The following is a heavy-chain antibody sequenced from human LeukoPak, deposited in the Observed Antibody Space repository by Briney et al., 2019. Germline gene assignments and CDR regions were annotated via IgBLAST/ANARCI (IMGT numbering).Heavy chain of an antibody. V-gene: IGHV3-21*01. CDR1: GFTFSSYS. Sequence: GGSLRLSCAASGFTFSSYSMNWVRQAPGKGLEWVSSISSSSSYIYYADSVKGRFTISRDSAKNSLYLQMNSLRAEDTAVYYCTVVKEDGFDPWGQGTLVTVSS. CDR2: ISSSSSYI. D-gene: IGHD4-23*01. CDR3: TVVKEDGFDP. J-gene: IGHJ5*02.